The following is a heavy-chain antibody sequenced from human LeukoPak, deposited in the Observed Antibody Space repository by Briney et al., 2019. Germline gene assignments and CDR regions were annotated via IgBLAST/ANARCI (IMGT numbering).Heavy chain of an antibody. J-gene: IGHJ4*02. CDR2: ISNDGSHK. Sequence: GGSLRLSCAASGFTFSDYYMSWIRQAPGNGLEWVAVISNDGSHKYYADSVKGRFIISRDNSKNTLSLQMNTLRPDDTAVFYCARDPNRLADYGGDYFDHWGQGTLVTVSS. V-gene: IGHV3-30*03. CDR3: ARDPNRLADYGGDYFDH. D-gene: IGHD4-23*01. CDR1: GFTFSDYY.